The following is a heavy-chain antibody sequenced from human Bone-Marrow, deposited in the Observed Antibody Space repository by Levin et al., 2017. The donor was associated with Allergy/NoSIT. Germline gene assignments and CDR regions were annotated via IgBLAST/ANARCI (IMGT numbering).Heavy chain of an antibody. Sequence: GASVKVSCKASGYSFLNYAVHWVRQAPGQRLEWMGWIDTGNGNTEYSQKFQGRVTITRDTSASTAFMELSRLRSEDTAVYYCAIVPAAICRGQGTLVTVSS. D-gene: IGHD2-2*01. CDR3: AIVPAAIC. J-gene: IGHJ4*02. CDR1: GYSFLNYA. V-gene: IGHV1-3*04. CDR2: IDTGNGNT.